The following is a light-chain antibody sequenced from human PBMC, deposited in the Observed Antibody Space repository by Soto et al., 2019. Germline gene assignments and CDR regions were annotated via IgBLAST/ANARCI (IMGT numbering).Light chain of an antibody. Sequence: EIVLTQSPGTLSLSPGERATLSCRASQSVSSSYLAWYQQKPGQAPRLLIYGASSRATGIPDRFSGSGSGTDFTLTISRLEPEDCAVYYCQQYGSSPVTFGQGTKLEIK. V-gene: IGKV3-20*01. J-gene: IGKJ2*01. CDR2: GAS. CDR1: QSVSSSY. CDR3: QQYGSSPVT.